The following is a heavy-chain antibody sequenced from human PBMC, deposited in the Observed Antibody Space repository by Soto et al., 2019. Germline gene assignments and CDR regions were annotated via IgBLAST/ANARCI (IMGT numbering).Heavy chain of an antibody. CDR1: GYTFTSYD. Sequence: AASVKVSCKASGYTFTSYDINWVRQAAGQGLEWMGWMNPNSGNTGYAQKFQGRVTMTRNTSISTAYMELSSLRSEDTAVYYCARGSFNYYDSSGPMYNWFDPWGQGTLVTVSS. CDR3: ARGSFNYYDSSGPMYNWFDP. V-gene: IGHV1-8*01. J-gene: IGHJ5*02. CDR2: MNPNSGNT. D-gene: IGHD3-22*01.